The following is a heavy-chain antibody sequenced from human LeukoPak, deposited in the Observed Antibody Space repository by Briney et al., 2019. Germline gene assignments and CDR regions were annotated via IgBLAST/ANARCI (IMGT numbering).Heavy chain of an antibody. CDR2: IYYSGST. Sequence: SETLSLTCTVSGGSISSSSYYWGWIRQPPGKGLEWIGSIYYSGSTYYNPSLKSRVTISVDTSKNQFSLKLSSVTASDTAVYYCAGLWFGELLYNWFDPWGQGTLVTVSS. CDR1: GGSISSSSYY. V-gene: IGHV4-39*01. J-gene: IGHJ5*02. CDR3: AGLWFGELLYNWFDP. D-gene: IGHD3-10*01.